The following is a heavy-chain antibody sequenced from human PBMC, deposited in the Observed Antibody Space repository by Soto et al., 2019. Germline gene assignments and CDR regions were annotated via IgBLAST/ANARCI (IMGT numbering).Heavy chain of an antibody. CDR2: IYYSGGT. CDR1: GSSISSSRYN. Sequence: SDTRSPPRTVSGSSISSSRYNWRWIRQPPGKGLKWIGRIYYSGGTYYNPSLKSRVTIAVDTSKNQFSLKLSSVTAADTAVYYCVRQEGYSNYCLYYGMDVWGQGTTVT. V-gene: IGHV4-39*01. D-gene: IGHD4-4*01. CDR3: VRQEGYSNYCLYYGMDV. J-gene: IGHJ6*02.